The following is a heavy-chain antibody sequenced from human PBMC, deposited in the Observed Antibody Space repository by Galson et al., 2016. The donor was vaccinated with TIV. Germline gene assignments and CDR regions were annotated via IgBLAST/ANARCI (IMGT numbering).Heavy chain of an antibody. D-gene: IGHD5-18*01. J-gene: IGHJ6*02. CDR3: AKVRNTAFDTHYSYYGLDV. CDR2: IIPMFGTA. Sequence: SVKVSCKASGGIFSSYVIKWVRQAPGQGLEWMGEIIPMFGTANYAQKFQGRVTITADESTSTAYMELSSLRSEDTAVYYCAKVRNTAFDTHYSYYGLDVWGQGTTVIVSS. V-gene: IGHV1-69*13. CDR1: GGIFSSYV.